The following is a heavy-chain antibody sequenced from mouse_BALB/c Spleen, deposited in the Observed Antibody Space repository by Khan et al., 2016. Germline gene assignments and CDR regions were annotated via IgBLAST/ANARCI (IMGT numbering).Heavy chain of an antibody. CDR2: INPGSGGT. V-gene: IGHV1-54*01. CDR3: ARGYDWDFDV. CDR1: GYAFTNYL. D-gene: IGHD2-14*01. J-gene: IGHJ1*01. Sequence: QVQLQQSGAELVRPGTSVKVSCKASGYAFTNYLIEWVKQRPGQGLEWIGVINPGSGGTNYNEKFKGKATLTADTSSSTAYMQLSSLTSDDSAVYFCARGYDWDFDVWGAGTTVTVSS.